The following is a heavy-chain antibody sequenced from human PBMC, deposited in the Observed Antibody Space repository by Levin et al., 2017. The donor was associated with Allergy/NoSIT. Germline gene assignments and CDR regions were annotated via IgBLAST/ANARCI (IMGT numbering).Heavy chain of an antibody. CDR3: ANTVAGIVGSRGDHDY. J-gene: IGHJ4*02. CDR2: ISGSGGST. Sequence: GGSLRLSCAASGFTFSTYAMTWVRQAPGKGLEWVSAISGSGGSTYYADSVKGRFTISRDNSKNTLYLQMNSLRAEDTAVYYCANTVAGIVGSRGDHDYWGQGTLVTVSS. CDR1: GFTFSTYA. D-gene: IGHD6-19*01. V-gene: IGHV3-23*01.